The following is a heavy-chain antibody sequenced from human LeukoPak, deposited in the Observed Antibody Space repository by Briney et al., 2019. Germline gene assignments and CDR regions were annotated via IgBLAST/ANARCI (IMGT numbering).Heavy chain of an antibody. D-gene: IGHD1-26*01. CDR1: GASISSTNW. J-gene: IGHJ4*02. CDR2: IFPSGST. V-gene: IGHV4-4*02. Sequence: SETLSLTCAVSGASISSTNWWSWVRQPPGKGLEWIGQIFPSGSTTYSPSLKSRVTISVDKSKNQFSLNLISVAAADTALYYCATRDSGSYYSFDSWGQGTLVTVSS. CDR3: ATRDSGSYYSFDS.